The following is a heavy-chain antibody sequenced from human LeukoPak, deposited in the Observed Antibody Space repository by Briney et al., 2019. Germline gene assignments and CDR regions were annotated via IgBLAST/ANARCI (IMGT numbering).Heavy chain of an antibody. CDR2: IYSGGST. Sequence: PGGSLRLSCAASGFTVSSNYMSWVRQAQGKGLEWVSVIYSGGSTYYADSVKGRFTISRDNSKNTLYLQMNSLRAEDTAVYYCARESLQDDAFDIWGQGTMVTVSS. J-gene: IGHJ3*02. D-gene: IGHD5-24*01. CDR1: GFTVSSNY. V-gene: IGHV3-53*01. CDR3: ARESLQDDAFDI.